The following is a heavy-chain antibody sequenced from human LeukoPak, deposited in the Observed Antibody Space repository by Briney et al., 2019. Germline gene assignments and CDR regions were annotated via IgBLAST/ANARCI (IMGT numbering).Heavy chain of an antibody. J-gene: IGHJ4*02. Sequence: GASAKVSCKASGYTFTSYDINWVRQATGQGLEWMGWMNPNSGNTGYAQKFQGRVTMTRNTSISTAYMELSSLRSEDTAVYYCARILGYCSGGSCYSDYWGQGTLVTVSS. CDR2: MNPNSGNT. CDR3: ARILGYCSGGSCYSDY. V-gene: IGHV1-8*01. D-gene: IGHD2-15*01. CDR1: GYTFTSYD.